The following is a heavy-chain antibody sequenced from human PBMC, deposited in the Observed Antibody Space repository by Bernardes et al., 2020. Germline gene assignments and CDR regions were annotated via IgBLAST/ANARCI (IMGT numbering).Heavy chain of an antibody. V-gene: IGHV3-33*01. CDR1: GFDFSSFG. Sequence: GGSLRLSCVTSGFDFSSFGIHWVRQAPGKGLERVAVIWQDANIKYFADSVKGQFTISRDNSKNTVYLQIKSLRVEDTGVYYCARCDLDSSGSPIDQWGQGTQVTVSS. CDR3: ARCDLDSSGSPIDQ. D-gene: IGHD6-25*01. CDR2: IWQDANIK. J-gene: IGHJ4*02.